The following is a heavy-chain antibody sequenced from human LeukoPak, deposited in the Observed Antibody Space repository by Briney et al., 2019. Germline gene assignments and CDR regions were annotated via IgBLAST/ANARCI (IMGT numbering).Heavy chain of an antibody. CDR3: ARYYGDFLNYYYYMDV. CDR2: IYTSGST. J-gene: IGHJ6*03. V-gene: IGHV4-4*07. D-gene: IGHD4-17*01. Sequence: PSETLSLTCTVSGGSISSYYWSWIRQPAGKGLEWIGRIYTSGSTNYNPSLKSRVTMSVDTSKNQFSLKLISVTAADTAVYYCARYYGDFLNYYYYMDVWGKGTPVTVSS. CDR1: GGSISSYY.